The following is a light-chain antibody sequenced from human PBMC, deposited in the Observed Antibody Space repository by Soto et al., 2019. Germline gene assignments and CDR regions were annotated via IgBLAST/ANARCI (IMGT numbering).Light chain of an antibody. CDR3: QQYNNWPPGT. Sequence: EIVMTQSPATLSVSPGERATLSCRASQSVSSNLAWYQQKPGQAPRLLIYGASTRATGIPARFSGSGSGTEFTLIIISLQSEDVAVYYCQQYNNWPPGTFGQGTKVEIK. V-gene: IGKV3-15*01. CDR2: GAS. J-gene: IGKJ1*01. CDR1: QSVSSN.